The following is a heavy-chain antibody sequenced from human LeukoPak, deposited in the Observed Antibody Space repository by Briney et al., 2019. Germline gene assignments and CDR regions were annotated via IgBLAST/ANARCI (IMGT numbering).Heavy chain of an antibody. D-gene: IGHD6-13*01. CDR2: IIPIFGTA. V-gene: IGHV1-69*05. CDR3: ARGLAAVPYYFDY. J-gene: IGHJ4*02. CDR1: GGTFISYA. Sequence: GASVKVSCKASGGTFISYAISWVRQAPGQGLEWMGRIIPIFGTANYAQKFQGRVTTTTDESTSTAYMELSSLRSEDTAVYYCARGLAAVPYYFDYWGQGTLVTVSS.